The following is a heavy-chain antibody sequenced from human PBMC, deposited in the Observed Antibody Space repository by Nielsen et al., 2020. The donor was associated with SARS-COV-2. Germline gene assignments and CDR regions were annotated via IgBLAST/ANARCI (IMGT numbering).Heavy chain of an antibody. J-gene: IGHJ4*02. Sequence: ASVKVSCKASGGTFSSYAISWVRQAPGQGLEWMGIINPSGGSTSYAQKFQGRVTMTRDTSTSTVYMELSSLRSEDTAVYYCARDRQKRFDFWGQGTLVTVSS. CDR3: ARDRQKRFDF. V-gene: IGHV1-46*01. CDR2: INPSGGST. CDR1: GGTFSSYA.